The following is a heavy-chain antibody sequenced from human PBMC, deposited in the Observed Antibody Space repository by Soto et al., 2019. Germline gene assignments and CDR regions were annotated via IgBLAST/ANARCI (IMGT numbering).Heavy chain of an antibody. CDR3: AREGGSYDSGGYLIRGAFDI. CDR2: IYYSGST. D-gene: IGHD3-22*01. CDR1: GGSISSGGYY. V-gene: IGHV4-31*03. Sequence: SETLSLTCTVSGGSISSGGYYWSWIRQHPGKGLEWIGYIYYSGSTYYNPSLKSRVTISVDASKNQFSLKLSSVTAADTAVYYCAREGGSYDSGGYLIRGAFDIWGQGTMVTVSS. J-gene: IGHJ3*02.